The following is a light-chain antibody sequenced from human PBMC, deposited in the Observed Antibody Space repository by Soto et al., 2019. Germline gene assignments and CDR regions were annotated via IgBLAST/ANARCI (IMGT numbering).Light chain of an antibody. Sequence: EIVLTQSPATLSLSPGERATLSCRASQSVIRYLAWYQQRPGQAPRLLIYDASYRATGIPARFSGSGSGTDFTLTISSLQPDDFATYYCQHYNSYSEAFGQGTKVDIK. CDR3: QHYNSYSEA. V-gene: IGKV3-11*01. CDR2: DAS. J-gene: IGKJ1*01. CDR1: QSVIRY.